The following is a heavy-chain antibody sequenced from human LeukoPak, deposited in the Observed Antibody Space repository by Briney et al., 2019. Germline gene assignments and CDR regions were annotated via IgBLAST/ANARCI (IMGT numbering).Heavy chain of an antibody. CDR1: GYSISSGYY. Sequence: PSETLSLTCAVSGYSISSGYYWGWIRQPPGKGLEWIGSIYHSGSTYYNPSLKSRVTISVDTSKNQFSLKLSSVTAADTVVYYCARANYYGSGSYGFDPWGQGTLVTVSS. CDR3: ARANYYGSGSYGFDP. CDR2: IYHSGST. J-gene: IGHJ5*02. V-gene: IGHV4-38-2*01. D-gene: IGHD3-10*01.